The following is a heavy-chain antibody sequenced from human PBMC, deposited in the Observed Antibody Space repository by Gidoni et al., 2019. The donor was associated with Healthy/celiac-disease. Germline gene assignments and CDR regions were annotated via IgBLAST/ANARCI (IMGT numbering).Heavy chain of an antibody. CDR2: ISGSGGST. V-gene: IGHV3-23*01. D-gene: IGHD6-13*01. CDR1: GFTCSSYA. Sequence: EVQLLESGGGLVQPGGSLRLSCAASGFTCSSYAMSWVRQAPGKGLEWVSAISGSGGSTYYADSVKGRFTISRDNSKNTLYLQMNSLRAEDTAVYYCAKDPQSLSLVLPQHDYWGQGTLVTVSS. J-gene: IGHJ4*02. CDR3: AKDPQSLSLVLPQHDY.